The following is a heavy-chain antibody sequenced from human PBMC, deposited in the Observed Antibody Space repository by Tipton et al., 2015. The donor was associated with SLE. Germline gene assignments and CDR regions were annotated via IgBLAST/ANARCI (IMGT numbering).Heavy chain of an antibody. CDR3: AKDYNYDNADYN. CDR1: GGSISSGSYY. V-gene: IGHV4-61*02. D-gene: IGHD4-17*01. CDR2: IYTSGST. Sequence: TLSLTCTVSGGSISSGSYYWSWIRQLAGKGLEWIGRIYTSGSTNSNPSLKSRVSMSVDKSKNQFSLKLSSVTVADTAVYYCAKDYNYDNADYNWGQGKLVIVSS. J-gene: IGHJ4*02.